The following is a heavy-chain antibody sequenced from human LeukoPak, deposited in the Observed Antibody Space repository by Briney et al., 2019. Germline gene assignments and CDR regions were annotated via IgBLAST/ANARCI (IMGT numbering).Heavy chain of an antibody. Sequence: SETLSLTCTVSGGSISSGSYYWGWIRQPPGKGLEWIGGFYFSGSTYYNPSLTSRVTISVDTSKNQFSVKLTSVIAADTAVYYCARYPSEFYYYDSSGFYFDYWGQGTLVTVSS. CDR2: FYFSGST. D-gene: IGHD3-22*01. J-gene: IGHJ4*02. V-gene: IGHV4-39*01. CDR3: ARYPSEFYYYDSSGFYFDY. CDR1: GGSISSGSYY.